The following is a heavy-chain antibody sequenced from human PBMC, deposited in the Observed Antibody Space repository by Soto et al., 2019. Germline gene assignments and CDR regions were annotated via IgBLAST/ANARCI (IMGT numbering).Heavy chain of an antibody. Sequence: ASGPTLVNPTQTLTLTCTFSGFSLSTSGMCVSWIRQPPGKALEWLARIDWDDDKYYSTSLKTRLTISKDTSKNQVVLTMTNMDPVDTATYYCARTHYYDFWSGPQGRYYYYYMDVWGKGTTVTVSS. CDR2: IDWDDDK. CDR3: ARTHYYDFWSGPQGRYYYYYMDV. V-gene: IGHV2-70*11. D-gene: IGHD3-3*01. J-gene: IGHJ6*03. CDR1: GFSLSTSGMC.